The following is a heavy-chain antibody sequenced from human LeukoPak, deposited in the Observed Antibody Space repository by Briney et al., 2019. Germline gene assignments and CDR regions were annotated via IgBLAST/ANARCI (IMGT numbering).Heavy chain of an antibody. D-gene: IGHD6-6*01. CDR3: ARDAASIAARRAFDI. Sequence: PGGSLRLSCAASGFTFSSYSMNWVRQAPGKGLEWVSSISSSSSYIYYADSVKGRFTISRDNAKNSLYLQMNSLRAEDTAVYYCARDAASIAARRAFDIWGQGTMVTVSS. V-gene: IGHV3-21*01. J-gene: IGHJ3*02. CDR1: GFTFSSYS. CDR2: ISSSSSYI.